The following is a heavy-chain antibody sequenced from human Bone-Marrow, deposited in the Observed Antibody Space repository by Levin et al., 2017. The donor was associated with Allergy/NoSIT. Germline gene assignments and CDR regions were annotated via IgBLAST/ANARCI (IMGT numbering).Heavy chain of an antibody. J-gene: IGHJ6*02. Sequence: ASVKVSCKASGGTFSSYAISWVRQAPGQGLEWMGGIIPIFGTANYAQKFQGRVTITADESTSTAYMELSSLRSEDTAVYYCARRILTGYSPSDYYYYGMDVWGQGTTVTVSS. CDR1: GGTFSSYA. CDR2: IIPIFGTA. CDR3: ARRILTGYSPSDYYYYGMDV. V-gene: IGHV1-69*13. D-gene: IGHD3-9*01.